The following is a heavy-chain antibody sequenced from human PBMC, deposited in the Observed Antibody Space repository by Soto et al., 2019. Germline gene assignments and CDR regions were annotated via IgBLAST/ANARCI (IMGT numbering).Heavy chain of an antibody. D-gene: IGHD4-17*01. V-gene: IGHV4-59*08. CDR2: IYYSGST. J-gene: IGHJ4*02. Sequence: SETLSLTCTVSGGSISSYYWSWIRQPPGKGLEWIGYIYYSGSTNYNPSLKSRVTISVDTSKNQFSLKLSSVTAADTAVYHCARRYGDYFGFWGQGTLVTVAS. CDR3: ARRYGDYFGF. CDR1: GGSISSYY.